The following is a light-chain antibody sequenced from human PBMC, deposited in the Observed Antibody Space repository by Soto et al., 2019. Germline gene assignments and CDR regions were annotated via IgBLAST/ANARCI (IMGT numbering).Light chain of an antibody. CDR2: EVS. V-gene: IGLV2-18*02. Sequence: QSALTQPPSVSGSPGQSVTISCTGTSSDVGSYNRVSRYQQPPGTAPKLMIYEVSNRPSGVPDRFSGSKSGNTASLTISGLLAEDEADYYCSSYTSSSTLVFGGGTKLTV. CDR1: SSDVGSYNR. CDR3: SSYTSSSTLV. J-gene: IGLJ2*01.